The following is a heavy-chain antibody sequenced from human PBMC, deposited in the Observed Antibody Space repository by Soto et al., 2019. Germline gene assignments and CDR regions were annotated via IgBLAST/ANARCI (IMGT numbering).Heavy chain of an antibody. CDR1: GFTFSNYA. J-gene: IGHJ4*02. CDR2: ISYDGANT. V-gene: IGHV3-30*09. D-gene: IGHD6-19*01. CDR3: ARDRDSSSHAHLHS. Sequence: QVQLVESGGGVVQPGRSLRLSSATSGFTFSNYAVHWVRQAPGKGLEWLTLISYDGANTQYADSVKGRFAVSRDNSENAVFLQMNSLTTEDTAIYYCARDRDSSSHAHLHSRGQGTLVTVSS.